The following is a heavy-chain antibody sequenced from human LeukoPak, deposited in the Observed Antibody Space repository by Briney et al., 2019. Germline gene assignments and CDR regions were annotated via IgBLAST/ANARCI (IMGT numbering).Heavy chain of an antibody. D-gene: IGHD3-9*01. Sequence: GGSLRLSCAASGFTFSSYWMSWVRQAPGKGLEWVANIKQDGGEKYYVDSVKGRFTISRDNAKNSLYLQMNSLRAEDTAVYYCARDEQYYDILTGYYEGPNYYGMDVWGQGTTATVSS. CDR3: ARDEQYYDILTGYYEGPNYYGMDV. J-gene: IGHJ6*02. CDR2: IKQDGGEK. CDR1: GFTFSSYW. V-gene: IGHV3-7*01.